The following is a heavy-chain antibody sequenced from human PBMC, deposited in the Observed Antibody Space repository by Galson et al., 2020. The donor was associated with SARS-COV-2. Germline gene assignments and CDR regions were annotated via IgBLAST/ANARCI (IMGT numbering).Heavy chain of an antibody. D-gene: IGHD3-10*01. J-gene: IGHJ5*02. CDR2: IYYSGST. Sequence: SETLSLTCTVSGGSIGSSSYYWGWIRQPPGKGLAWIGSIYYSGSTYYNPSLKRRVTISVDTSKNQFSLKLSSVTAADTAVYYCARQVWLRGRFDPWGQGTLVTVSS. CDR3: ARQVWLRGRFDP. V-gene: IGHV4-39*01. CDR1: GGSIGSSSYY.